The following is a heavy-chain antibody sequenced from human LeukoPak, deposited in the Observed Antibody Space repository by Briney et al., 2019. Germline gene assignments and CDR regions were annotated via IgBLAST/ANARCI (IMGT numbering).Heavy chain of an antibody. V-gene: IGHV1-46*01. CDR2: INPSGGST. Sequence: ASVKVSCKGSGYTFTSYYMHWVRQAPGQGLEWMGIINPSGGSTSYAQKFQGRVTMTRDTSTSTVYMELSSLRSEDTAVYYCARAEEPTTTGDYWGQGTLVTVSS. J-gene: IGHJ4*02. D-gene: IGHD1-14*01. CDR1: GYTFTSYY. CDR3: ARAEEPTTTGDY.